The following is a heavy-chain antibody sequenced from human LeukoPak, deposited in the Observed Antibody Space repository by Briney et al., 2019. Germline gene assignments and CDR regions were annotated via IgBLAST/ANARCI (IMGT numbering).Heavy chain of an antibody. CDR1: GFTFSSYA. J-gene: IGHJ5*02. CDR2: ISGSAITT. CDR3: ARDSGSYFMWFDP. V-gene: IGHV3-23*01. Sequence: GGSLRLSCTASGFTFSSYAMSWVRQAPGKGLEWVSTISGSAITTYYADSVKGRFTISRDNAKNSLYLQMNSLRAEDTAVYYCARDSGSYFMWFDPWGQGTLVTVSS. D-gene: IGHD1-26*01.